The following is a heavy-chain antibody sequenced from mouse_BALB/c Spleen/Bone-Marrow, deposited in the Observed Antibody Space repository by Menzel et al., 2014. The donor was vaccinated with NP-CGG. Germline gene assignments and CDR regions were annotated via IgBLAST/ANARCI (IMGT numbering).Heavy chain of an antibody. Sequence: EVMLVESGGGLVQPGGSLKLSRTASGFTFSSYSMSWVRQTPEKRLEWVAYISHGGGSTYYPDAVKGRFTIPRDNAKNSLYLQMSSLKSEDTAMYYCTRHGEVRRFYYALDYWGQGTSVTVSS. CDR2: ISHGGGST. V-gene: IGHV5-12-2*01. CDR3: TRHGEVRRFYYALDY. D-gene: IGHD2-14*01. J-gene: IGHJ4*01. CDR1: GFTFSSYS.